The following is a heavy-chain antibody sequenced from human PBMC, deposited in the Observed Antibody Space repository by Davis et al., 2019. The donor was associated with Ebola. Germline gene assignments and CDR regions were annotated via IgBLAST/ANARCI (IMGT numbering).Heavy chain of an antibody. Sequence: PGGSLRLSCEVSGIAANFDFINWVRQPPGKGLEWVSLIRSDREGGGTLYRDSVKGRFVVSRDNSKNTVYLQMNGLTVDDTAIYYCGRHDWFDPWGPGTLDTVSS. J-gene: IGHJ5*02. V-gene: IGHV3-53*01. CDR2: IRSDREGGGT. CDR3: GRHDWFDP. CDR1: GIAANFDF.